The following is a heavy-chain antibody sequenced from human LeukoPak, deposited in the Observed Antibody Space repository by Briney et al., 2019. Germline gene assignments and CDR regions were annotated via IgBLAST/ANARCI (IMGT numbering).Heavy chain of an antibody. Sequence: GGSLRLSCAASGFTFSSYVMSWVRQAPGKGLEWVSAISGSGGSTYYADSVKGRFTISRDNSKNTLYLQMNSLRAEDTAVYYCAKALHTDYYDSSGYYHPLDYWGQGTLVTVSS. CDR3: AKALHTDYYDSSGYYHPLDY. V-gene: IGHV3-23*01. J-gene: IGHJ4*02. D-gene: IGHD3-22*01. CDR1: GFTFSSYV. CDR2: ISGSGGST.